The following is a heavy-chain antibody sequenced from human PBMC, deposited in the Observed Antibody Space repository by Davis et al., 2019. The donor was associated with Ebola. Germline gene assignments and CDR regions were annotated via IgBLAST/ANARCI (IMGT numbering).Heavy chain of an antibody. CDR2: ISSSGSTI. CDR1: GFTFSDYY. Sequence: GGSLRLSCAASGFTFSDYYMSWIRQAPGKGLEWVSYISSSGSTIYYADSVKGRFTIPRDNAKNSLYLQMNSLRAEDTAVYYCARDPGDYLYYFDYWGQGTLVTVSS. V-gene: IGHV3-11*01. CDR3: ARDPGDYLYYFDY. D-gene: IGHD4-17*01. J-gene: IGHJ4*02.